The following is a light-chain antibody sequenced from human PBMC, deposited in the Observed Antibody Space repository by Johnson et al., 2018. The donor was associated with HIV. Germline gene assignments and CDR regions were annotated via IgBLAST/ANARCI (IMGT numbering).Light chain of an antibody. CDR3: GTWDSSLSAAV. V-gene: IGLV1-51*01. Sequence: QSVLTQPPSVSAAPGQKVTISCSGSSSNIGNNYVSWYQQLPGTAPKLLIYDNNKRPSGIPDRFSGSKSGTSATLDITGLQTGDEADYYCGTWDSSLSAAVFGTGTKVTVL. CDR1: SSNIGNNY. CDR2: DNN. J-gene: IGLJ1*01.